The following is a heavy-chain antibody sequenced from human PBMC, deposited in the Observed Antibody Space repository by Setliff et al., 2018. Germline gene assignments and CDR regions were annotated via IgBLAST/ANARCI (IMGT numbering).Heavy chain of an antibody. J-gene: IGHJ4*02. CDR3: AGGSGWLITN. CDR1: GFTFSSYT. D-gene: IGHD5-12*01. CDR2: IDSSSTWI. Sequence: GGSLRLSCAASGFTFSSYTMNWVRQAPGQGLEWVSSIDSSSTWIYYADSVKGRFTISRDNAKNSLYLQMNSLRAEDTAVYYCAGGSGWLITNWGQGTLVTVSS. V-gene: IGHV3-21*04.